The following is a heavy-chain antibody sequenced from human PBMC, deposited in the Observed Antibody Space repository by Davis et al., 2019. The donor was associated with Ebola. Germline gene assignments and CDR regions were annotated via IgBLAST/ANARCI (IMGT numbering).Heavy chain of an antibody. Sequence: PGGSLRLSCATSGFTFTYSGIHWVRQAPGKGLEWVSYSSSSANSTYYADSVKGRFTISRDNAKNSLYLQMNSLRAEDTAVYYCARGVTGAYWGQGTLVTVSS. CDR1: GFTFTYSG. V-gene: IGHV3-21*05. D-gene: IGHD1-1*01. CDR3: ARGVTGAY. CDR2: SSSSANST. J-gene: IGHJ4*02.